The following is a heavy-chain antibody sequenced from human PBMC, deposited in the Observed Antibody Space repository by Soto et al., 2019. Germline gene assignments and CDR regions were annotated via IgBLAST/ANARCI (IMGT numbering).Heavy chain of an antibody. CDR1: GYTFTSYY. Sequence: ASVKVSCKASGYTFTSYYMHWVRQAPGQGLEWMGIINPSGGSTSYAQKFQGRVTMTRDTSPSTVYMELSSLRSEDTAVYYCARDGATVTIGPGYFQHWGQGTLVTVSS. D-gene: IGHD4-17*01. CDR2: INPSGGST. V-gene: IGHV1-46*03. CDR3: ARDGATVTIGPGYFQH. J-gene: IGHJ1*01.